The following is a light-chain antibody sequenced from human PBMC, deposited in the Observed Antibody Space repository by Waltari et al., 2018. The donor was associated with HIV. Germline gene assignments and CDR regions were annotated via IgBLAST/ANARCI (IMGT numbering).Light chain of an antibody. Sequence: SALTQPASVSGSPGQSITISCTGTSSDVGGYNFVSWYQQHPGKAPKLMIEDVRNRPSGVSNRFSGSKSGNTASLTISGLQAEDEADYYCSSYTSSSTLVFGGGTKLTVL. V-gene: IGLV2-14*01. CDR2: DVR. CDR3: SSYTSSSTLV. CDR1: SSDVGGYNF. J-gene: IGLJ2*01.